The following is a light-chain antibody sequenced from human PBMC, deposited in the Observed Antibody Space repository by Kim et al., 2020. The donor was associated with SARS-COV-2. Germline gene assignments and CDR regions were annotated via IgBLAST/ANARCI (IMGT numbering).Light chain of an antibody. CDR2: SAS. CDR3: QRYYSAPWT. J-gene: IGKJ1*01. CDR1: QDINNY. V-gene: IGKV1-27*01. Sequence: ASVGDRATIRCRASQDINNYLAWYQHKPGKAPKLLIYSASVLQVGVPPRFSGSGSGTDFTLTISNLQPEDVATYYCQRYYSAPWTFGQGTKVDIK.